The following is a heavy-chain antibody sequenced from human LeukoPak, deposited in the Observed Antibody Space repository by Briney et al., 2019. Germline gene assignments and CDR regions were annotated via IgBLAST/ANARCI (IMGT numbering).Heavy chain of an antibody. V-gene: IGHV1-69*02. CDR1: GGTFSSYT. J-gene: IGHJ3*02. CDR2: IIPILGIA. D-gene: IGHD2-2*01. Sequence: ASVKVSCMASGGTFSSYTISWVRQAPGQGLEWMGRIIPILGIANYAQKFQGRVTITADKSTSTAYMELSSLRSEDTAVYYCASHKALYCSRTSRQTANGAFDIWDTGTMVTVSS. CDR3: ASHKALYCSRTSRQTANGAFDI.